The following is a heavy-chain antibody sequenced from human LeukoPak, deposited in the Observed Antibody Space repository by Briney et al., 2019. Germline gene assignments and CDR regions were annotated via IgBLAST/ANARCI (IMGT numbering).Heavy chain of an antibody. V-gene: IGHV3-23*01. CDR1: GFTFSSYA. D-gene: IGHD6-19*01. CDR2: ISGSGGST. CDR3: AKDGRAPIAVAGTPFDY. Sequence: GGSLRLSCAASGFTFSSYAMSWVRQAPGKGLEWVSAISGSGGSTYYADSVKGRFTISRVNSKNTLYLQMNSLRAEDTAVYYCAKDGRAPIAVAGTPFDYWGQGTLVTVSS. J-gene: IGHJ4*02.